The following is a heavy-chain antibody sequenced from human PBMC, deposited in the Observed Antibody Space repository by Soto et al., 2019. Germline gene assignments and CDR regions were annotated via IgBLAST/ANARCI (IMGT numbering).Heavy chain of an antibody. Sequence: SGPTLVNPTQTLTLTCTFSGFSLSTSGMRVSWIRQPPGKALEWLARIDWDDEKFYSTSPKPRLTISKDTSKNQVVLTMTNLDPVDTATYYCARTYYYDTSSSYVFDYWGQGTLVTVS. D-gene: IGHD3-22*01. J-gene: IGHJ4*02. CDR2: IDWDDEK. CDR1: GFSLSTSGMR. CDR3: ARTYYYDTSSSYVFDY. V-gene: IGHV2-70*04.